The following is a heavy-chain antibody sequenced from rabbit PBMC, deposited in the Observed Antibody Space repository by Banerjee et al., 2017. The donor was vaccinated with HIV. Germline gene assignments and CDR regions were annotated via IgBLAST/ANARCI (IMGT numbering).Heavy chain of an antibody. CDR1: GFTLSSYW. CDR2: IYTGSSGST. D-gene: IGHD6-1*01. J-gene: IGHJ4*01. V-gene: IGHV1S45*01. Sequence: QQQLVESGGGLVKPGASLTLTCTASGFTLSSYWICWVRQAPGKGLEWIACIYTGSSGSTYYASWAKGRFTISKTSSTTVTLQMTSLTAADTATYFCARTSTDNYGGDALNLWGPGTLVTVS. CDR3: ARTSTDNYGGDALNL.